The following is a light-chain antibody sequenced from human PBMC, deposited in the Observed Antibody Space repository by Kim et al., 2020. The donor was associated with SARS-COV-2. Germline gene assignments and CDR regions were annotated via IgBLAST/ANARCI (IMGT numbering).Light chain of an antibody. CDR2: DAS. CDR3: QQRSNWPRGLT. V-gene: IGKV3-11*01. Sequence: PGERATLSCRASQSVSSYLAWYQQKPGQAPRLLIYDASNRATGIPARFSGSGSGTDFTLTISSLEPEDFAVYYCQQRSNWPRGLTFGGGTKVEIK. J-gene: IGKJ4*01. CDR1: QSVSSY.